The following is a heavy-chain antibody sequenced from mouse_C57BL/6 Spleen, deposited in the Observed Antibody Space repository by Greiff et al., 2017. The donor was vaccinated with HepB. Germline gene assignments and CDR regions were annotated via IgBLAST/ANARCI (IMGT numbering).Heavy chain of an antibody. D-gene: IGHD4-1*02. CDR1: GYTFPRYW. CDR2: INPSNGGT. V-gene: IGHV1-53*01. Sequence: QGQLQQPGTEMVKPGASVKLSCKASGYTFPRYWMHWVKQRPGQGLEWIGKINPSNGGTNHNEKFKSKATLTVDKSSSTAYMQLSSLTSEDSAVYYCATLNWAGYWGQGTTLTVSS. J-gene: IGHJ2*01. CDR3: ATLNWAGY.